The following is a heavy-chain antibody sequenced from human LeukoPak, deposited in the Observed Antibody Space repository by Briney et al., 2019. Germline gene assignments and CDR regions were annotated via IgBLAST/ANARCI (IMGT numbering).Heavy chain of an antibody. Sequence: GGSPRLSCAASGFTFSSYTMTWVRQAPGKGLEWVSGISSSGGSKYYADSVKGRFTISRDNSKNTLYLQMNSLRAEDTAVFYCAKTVRGVIVDYFDYWGQGTLVTVSS. D-gene: IGHD3-10*01. V-gene: IGHV3-23*01. CDR2: ISSSGGSK. CDR3: AKTVRGVIVDYFDY. J-gene: IGHJ4*02. CDR1: GFTFSSYT.